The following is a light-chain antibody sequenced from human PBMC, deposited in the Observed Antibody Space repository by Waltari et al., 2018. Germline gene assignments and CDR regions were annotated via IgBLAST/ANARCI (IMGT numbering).Light chain of an antibody. J-gene: IGKJ2*01. CDR2: DAT. Sequence: DIQMTQSPSSLSASVEDRVTITCQASQGISKFVNWYQHKEGKAPKLLIHDATRLEVGVPSRFTGSGSGTDFTFTVSSLQPEDIATYYCQQFDSVPYTFGQGTKLEI. CDR3: QQFDSVPYT. CDR1: QGISKF. V-gene: IGKV1-33*01.